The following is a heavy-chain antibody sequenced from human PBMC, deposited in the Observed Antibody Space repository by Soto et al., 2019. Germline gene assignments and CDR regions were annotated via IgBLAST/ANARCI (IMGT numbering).Heavy chain of an antibody. D-gene: IGHD1-26*01. CDR1: GGSISSYY. V-gene: IGHV4-4*07. CDR2: IYTSGST. CDR3: AREGGSPEEGNWFDP. Sequence: QVQLQESGPGLVKPSETLSLTCTVSGGSISSYYWSWIRQPAGKGLEWIGRIYTSGSTNYNPSLKSRVTMSVDTSKNQFSLKLRSVTAADTAVYYCAREGGSPEEGNWFDPWGQGTLVPVSS. J-gene: IGHJ5*02.